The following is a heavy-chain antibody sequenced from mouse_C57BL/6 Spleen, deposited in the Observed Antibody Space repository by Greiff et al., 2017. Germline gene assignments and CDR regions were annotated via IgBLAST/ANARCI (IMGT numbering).Heavy chain of an antibody. CDR2: IRNKANGYTT. Sequence: EVQRVESGGGLVQPGGSLSLSCAASGFTFTDYYMSWVRQPPGKALEWLGFIRNKANGYTTEYSASVKGRFTISRDKSQSILYLQMNALRAEDSATYYCARSGSSYPYYAMDYWGQGTSVTVSS. CDR3: ARSGSSYPYYAMDY. V-gene: IGHV7-3*01. CDR1: GFTFTDYY. D-gene: IGHD1-1*01. J-gene: IGHJ4*01.